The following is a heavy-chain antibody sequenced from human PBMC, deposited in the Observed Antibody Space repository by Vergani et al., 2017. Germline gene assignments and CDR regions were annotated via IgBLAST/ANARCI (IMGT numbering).Heavy chain of an antibody. CDR1: GFTFRDFY. V-gene: IGHV3-11*04. J-gene: IGHJ1*01. CDR3: ATKSCGTPGCQIGYFRE. CDR2: ISDSGTSI. Sequence: QVHLVESGGGVVQPGRSLRLSCAASGFTFRDFYMTWIRQVPGKGLEWVSHISDSGTSINYADSVKGRFTVSRDNAKKSLYLQMTSLRVEDTAVYYCATKSCGTPGCQIGYFREWGQGTLVTVSS. D-gene: IGHD1-1*01.